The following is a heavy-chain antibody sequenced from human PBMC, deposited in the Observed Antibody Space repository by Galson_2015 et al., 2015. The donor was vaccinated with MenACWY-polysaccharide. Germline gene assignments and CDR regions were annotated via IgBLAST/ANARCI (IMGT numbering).Heavy chain of an antibody. Sequence: PALVKPTQTLTLTCTFSGFSLSTIGVGVGWIRQPPGKALEWLALICWDDEKRYRPSLESRLTIAKDTSKKQVILIMANMDPVDTATYYCAYSYAPIDYWYYGLDVWGQGTTVTVSS. CDR1: GFSLSTIGVG. J-gene: IGHJ6*02. D-gene: IGHD2-2*01. CDR3: AYSYAPIDYWYYGLDV. CDR2: ICWDDEK. V-gene: IGHV2-5*02.